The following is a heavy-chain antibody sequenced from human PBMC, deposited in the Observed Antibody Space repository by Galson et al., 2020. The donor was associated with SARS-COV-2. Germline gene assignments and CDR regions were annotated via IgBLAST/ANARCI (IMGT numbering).Heavy chain of an antibody. CDR2: IYPADSDT. D-gene: IGHD2-2*01. CDR3: AMSPQLLPASD. J-gene: IGHJ4*02. Sequence: GESLKISCKGSGYFFTSNWIGWVRQVPGKGLEWMGIIYPADSDTRYSPSFPGHVIISADKSINTAYLQWSSLKASDSAMYYCAMSPQLLPASDWGQGTLVTVSS. V-gene: IGHV5-51*01. CDR1: GYFFTSNW.